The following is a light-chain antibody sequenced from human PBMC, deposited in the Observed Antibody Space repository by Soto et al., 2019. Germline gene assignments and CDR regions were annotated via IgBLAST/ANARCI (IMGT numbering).Light chain of an antibody. CDR3: GSWDHSVSGFV. V-gene: IGLV1-51*02. CDR2: QSN. CDR1: TSNIGNNY. J-gene: IGLJ1*01. Sequence: QSVLTQPPSVSAAPGQKVTISCSGSTSNIGNNYVSWFQQLPGTASKLIIYQSNRRPSGIPDRFSGSKSGTSATLGITGLQTGDEADYYCGSWDHSVSGFVFGTGTKVTVL.